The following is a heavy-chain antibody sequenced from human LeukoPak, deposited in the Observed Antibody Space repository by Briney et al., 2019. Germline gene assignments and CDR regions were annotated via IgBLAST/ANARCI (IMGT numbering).Heavy chain of an antibody. J-gene: IGHJ6*03. Sequence: PSETLSLTCTVSGGSISSYYWSWIRQPPGKGLEWIGYIYYSGSTNYNPSLKSRVTISVDTSKNQFSLKLSSVTAADTAVYYCARVNWNYVLHYYYYYMDVWGKGTTVTVSS. CDR1: GGSISSYY. D-gene: IGHD1-7*01. CDR2: IYYSGST. CDR3: ARVNWNYVLHYYYYYMDV. V-gene: IGHV4-59*12.